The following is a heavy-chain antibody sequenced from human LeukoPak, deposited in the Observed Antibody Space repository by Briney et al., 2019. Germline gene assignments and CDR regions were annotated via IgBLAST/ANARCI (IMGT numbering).Heavy chain of an antibody. CDR2: IIPILGTA. CDR1: GGTFSSYA. D-gene: IGHD5-24*01. J-gene: IGHJ5*02. Sequence: SVKVSCKASGGTFSSYAISWVRQAPGQGLEWMGGIIPILGTANYAQKFQGRVTITADESTSTAYMELSSLRSEDTVVYYCARDPPFRRGSRVHWFDPWGQGTLVTVSS. V-gene: IGHV1-69*13. CDR3: ARDPPFRRGSRVHWFDP.